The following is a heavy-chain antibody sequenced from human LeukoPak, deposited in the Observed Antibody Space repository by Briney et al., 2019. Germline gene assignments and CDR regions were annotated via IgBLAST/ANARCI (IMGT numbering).Heavy chain of an antibody. J-gene: IGHJ6*03. V-gene: IGHV4-59*11. Sequence: SETLSLTCTVSGGSISSHYWSWIRQPPGKGLEWIGYIYYSGSTNYNPSLKSRVTISVDTSKNQFSLKLSSVTAGDTAVYYCASLGPTIFGVVDSYMDVWGKGTTVTVSS. CDR3: ASLGPTIFGVVDSYMDV. CDR2: IYYSGST. D-gene: IGHD3-3*01. CDR1: GGSISSHY.